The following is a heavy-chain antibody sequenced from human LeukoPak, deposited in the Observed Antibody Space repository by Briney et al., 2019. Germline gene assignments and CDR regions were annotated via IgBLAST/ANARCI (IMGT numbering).Heavy chain of an antibody. J-gene: IGHJ5*02. Sequence: SETLSLTCAVYGGSFSGYYWSWIRQPPGKGLEWLGEINHSGSTNYNPSLKSRVTISVDTSKNQFSLKLSSVTAADTAVYYCARFETTVTTVSFDPWGQGTLVTVSS. CDR2: INHSGST. CDR1: GGSFSGYY. D-gene: IGHD4-17*01. V-gene: IGHV4-34*01. CDR3: ARFETTVTTVSFDP.